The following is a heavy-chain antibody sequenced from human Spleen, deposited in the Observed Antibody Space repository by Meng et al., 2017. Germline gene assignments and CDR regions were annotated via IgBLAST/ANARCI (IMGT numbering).Heavy chain of an antibody. CDR1: GFTFSSYA. D-gene: IGHD3-10*01. V-gene: IGHV3-23*01. Sequence: GGSLRLSCAASGFTFSSYAMSWVRQAPGKGLEWVSVISGSGGSTYYADSVKGRFTISRDNSKNTLYLLMNSLRADDTAVYYCARDYYYGSGSYYRKGVWFDPWGQGTLVTVSS. J-gene: IGHJ5*02. CDR3: ARDYYYGSGSYYRKGVWFDP. CDR2: ISGSGGST.